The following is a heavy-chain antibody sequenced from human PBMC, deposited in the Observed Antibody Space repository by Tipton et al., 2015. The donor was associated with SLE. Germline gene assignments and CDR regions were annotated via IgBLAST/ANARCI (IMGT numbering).Heavy chain of an antibody. CDR3: ARDIEAPGDFLYFDY. CDR2: IYYSGST. Sequence: TLSLTCTVSGGSISSYYWSWIRQPPGKGLEWIGYIYYSGSTNYNPSLKSRVTRSVDTSKNHFSLKSTSVIAADTAVYYCARDIEAPGDFLYFDYWGQGILVTVSS. D-gene: IGHD7-27*01. J-gene: IGHJ4*02. CDR1: GGSISSYY. V-gene: IGHV4-59*01.